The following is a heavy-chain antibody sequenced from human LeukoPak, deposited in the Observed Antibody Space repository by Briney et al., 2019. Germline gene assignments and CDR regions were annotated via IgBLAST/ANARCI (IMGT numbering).Heavy chain of an antibody. D-gene: IGHD1-14*01. CDR1: GYTFSSYD. V-gene: IGHV1-8*01. CDR2: MNPNSGNT. Sequence: GASVKVSCKASGYTFSSYDINWVRQATGQGLEWMGWMNPNSGNTGYAQKFQGRVTMTRNTSISTAYMELSSLRSEDTAVYYCAAAGTLAPAGAFDIWGQGTMVTVSS. CDR3: AAAGTLAPAGAFDI. J-gene: IGHJ3*02.